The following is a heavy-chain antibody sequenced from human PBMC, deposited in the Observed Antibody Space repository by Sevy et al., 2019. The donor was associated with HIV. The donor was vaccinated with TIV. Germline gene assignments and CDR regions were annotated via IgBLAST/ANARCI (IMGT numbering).Heavy chain of an antibody. CDR3: GKGGGGVRFLEWLLSYFDY. J-gene: IGHJ4*02. CDR2: ISGSGGST. Sequence: GGSLRLSCAASGFTFSSYAMSWVRQAPGKGLEWVSAISGSGGSTYYADSVKGRFTISRDNSKNTLYLQMNSLRAEDTAVYYCGKGGGGVRFLEWLLSYFDYWGQGTLVTVSS. D-gene: IGHD3-3*01. CDR1: GFTFSSYA. V-gene: IGHV3-23*01.